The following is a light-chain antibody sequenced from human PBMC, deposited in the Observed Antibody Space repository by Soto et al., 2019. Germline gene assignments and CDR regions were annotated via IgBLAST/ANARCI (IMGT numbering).Light chain of an antibody. V-gene: IGLV1-36*01. Sequence: QSVLTQPPSVSEAPRQRVTISCSGSSSNIGNNAVNWYQQLPGKAPKLLIYYDDLLPSGVSDRFSGSKSGTSASLAISGLQSEDEADYYCAAWDDNLNGYVFGNGTKVTVL. CDR1: SSNIGNNA. CDR2: YDD. CDR3: AAWDDNLNGYV. J-gene: IGLJ1*01.